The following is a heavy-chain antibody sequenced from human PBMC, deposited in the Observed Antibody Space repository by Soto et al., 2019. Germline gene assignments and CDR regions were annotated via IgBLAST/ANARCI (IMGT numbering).Heavy chain of an antibody. J-gene: IGHJ4*02. CDR1: GFTFSSYA. V-gene: IGHV3-23*01. Sequence: LRLSCAASGFTFSSYAMSWVRQAPVKVLEWVSAISGSGGSTYYAYSVKGRFTISRENSKNTLYLQMKRLRAEDTAVYYCANGYYDSSGYYSGYHFDYWGQGTLVTVSS. D-gene: IGHD3-22*01. CDR2: ISGSGGST. CDR3: ANGYYDSSGYYSGYHFDY.